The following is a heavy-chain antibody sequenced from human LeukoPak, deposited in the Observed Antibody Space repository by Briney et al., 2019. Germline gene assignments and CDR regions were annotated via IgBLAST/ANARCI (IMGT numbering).Heavy chain of an antibody. CDR1: GGSISSYY. V-gene: IGHV4-59*01. CDR3: ARAPRKYDFFPTRGIDV. D-gene: IGHD3-3*01. J-gene: IGHJ6*03. Sequence: PSETLSLTCTVSGGSISSYYWGCIWQPPGKGLEWIGYIYYSGSTNYNPSLKSRVTISVDTSKNQFSLKLSSATAADTAVYYCARAPRKYDFFPTRGIDVWGKGTTVTVSS. CDR2: IYYSGST.